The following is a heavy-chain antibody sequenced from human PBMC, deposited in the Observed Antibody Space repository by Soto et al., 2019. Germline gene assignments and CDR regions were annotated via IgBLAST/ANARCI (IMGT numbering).Heavy chain of an antibody. V-gene: IGHV1-69*13. CDR1: GGTFSSYA. CDR2: ILPIFGTA. D-gene: IGHD4-17*01. CDR3: ARAFGTVTNFDY. J-gene: IGHJ4*02. Sequence: GASVKVSCKASGGTFSSYAISWVRQAPGQGLEWMGGILPIFGTANYAQKFQGRVTITADESTSTAYMELSSLRSEDTAVYYCARAFGTVTNFDYWGQGTLVTVSS.